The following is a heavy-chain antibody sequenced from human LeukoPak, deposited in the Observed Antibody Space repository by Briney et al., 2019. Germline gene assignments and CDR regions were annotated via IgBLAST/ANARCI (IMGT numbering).Heavy chain of an antibody. J-gene: IGHJ6*03. D-gene: IGHD2-15*01. CDR1: GGSISSYY. V-gene: IGHV4-4*07. Sequence: SETLSLTCTVSGGSISSYYWTWIRQPAGKGLEWIGRIYTSGSTNYNPSLKSRVTMSVETSENQFSLKLSSVTAADTAVYYCARDGGGYYYHYMDVWGKGTTVTVSS. CDR2: IYTSGST. CDR3: ARDGGGYYYHYMDV.